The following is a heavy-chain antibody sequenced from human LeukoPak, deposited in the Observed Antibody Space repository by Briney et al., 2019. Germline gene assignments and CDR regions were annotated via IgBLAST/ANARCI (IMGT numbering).Heavy chain of an antibody. CDR3: YSEKPFDY. D-gene: IGHD4-11*01. CDR2: IYYSGST. J-gene: IGHJ4*02. V-gene: IGHV4-39*07. Sequence: SETLSLTCTVSGGSISSSSYYWGWIRQPPGKGLEWIGSIYYSGSTYYNPSLKSRVTISVDTSKNQFSLKLSSVTAADTAVYYCYSEKPFDYWGQGTLVTVSS. CDR1: GGSISSSSYY.